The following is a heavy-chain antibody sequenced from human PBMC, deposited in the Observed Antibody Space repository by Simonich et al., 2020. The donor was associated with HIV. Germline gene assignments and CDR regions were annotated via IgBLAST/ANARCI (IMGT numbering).Heavy chain of an antibody. Sequence: EVQLVESGGGLVQPGRSLRLSCAASGFTFDDYAILWVRQAPGKCQEGVVCYSWNSGSLGHADSVKGRFTISRDNAKNSLYLQMNSLRAEDTALYYCAKDKGANYGSGSPVYWGQGTLVTVSS. V-gene: IGHV3-9*01. CDR1: GFTFDDYA. D-gene: IGHD3-10*01. CDR2: YSWNSGSL. J-gene: IGHJ4*02. CDR3: AKDKGANYGSGSPVY.